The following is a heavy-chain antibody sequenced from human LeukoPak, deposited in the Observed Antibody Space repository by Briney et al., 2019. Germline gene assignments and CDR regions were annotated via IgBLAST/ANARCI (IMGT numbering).Heavy chain of an antibody. Sequence: ASVKVSCKVSGYTLTELSMHWVRQAPGKGLEWMGGFDPEDGETIYAQKFQGRVTMTEDTSTDTAYMELSSLRPEDTAVYYCATDWRGYSGYDLWGQGTLVTVSS. D-gene: IGHD5-12*01. J-gene: IGHJ5*02. CDR3: ATDWRGYSGYDL. CDR1: GYTLTELS. CDR2: FDPEDGET. V-gene: IGHV1-24*01.